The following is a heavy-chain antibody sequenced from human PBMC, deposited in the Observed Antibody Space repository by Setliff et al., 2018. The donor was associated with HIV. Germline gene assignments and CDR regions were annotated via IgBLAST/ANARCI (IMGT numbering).Heavy chain of an antibody. CDR1: GFDFNTYT. Sequence: GGSLRLSCAASGFDFNTYTMHWVRQAPGKGLEWVGVITFDESGSFYGDSVKGRFTISRDNSMNTLYLQMNSLRADDTAVYYCARAVDSSGWEAADFWGQGTLVTAPQ. J-gene: IGHJ4*02. CDR2: ITFDESGS. D-gene: IGHD6-19*01. V-gene: IGHV3-30*04. CDR3: ARAVDSSGWEAADF.